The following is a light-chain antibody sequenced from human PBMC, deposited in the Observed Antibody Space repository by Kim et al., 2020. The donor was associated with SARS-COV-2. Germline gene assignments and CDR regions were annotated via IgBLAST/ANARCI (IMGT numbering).Light chain of an antibody. CDR2: GAS. CDR1: QSVSSS. J-gene: IGKJ2*03. CDR3: QQYNNWPPYS. Sequence: VSPEERAPPSCGASQSVSSSLGWYQQKAGQAPRLLIYGASTRATGIPARFSGSVSGTEFTLTISSLQSEDFAVYYCQQYNNWPPYSVGQGTKLEI. V-gene: IGKV3-15*01.